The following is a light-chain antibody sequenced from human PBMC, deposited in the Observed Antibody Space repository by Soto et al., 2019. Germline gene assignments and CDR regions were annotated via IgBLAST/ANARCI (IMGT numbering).Light chain of an antibody. V-gene: IGKV1-5*01. CDR1: QSLNSL. CDR2: DAS. Sequence: DIQVTQSPSTQSASVGDRVAITCRASQSLNSLLAWYQQKPGRAPKLLIYDASTLESGVPSRFSGSGSGTEFTLTISSLQTDDFATYYCQQYNSYSSWTFGQGTKV. J-gene: IGKJ1*01. CDR3: QQYNSYSSWT.